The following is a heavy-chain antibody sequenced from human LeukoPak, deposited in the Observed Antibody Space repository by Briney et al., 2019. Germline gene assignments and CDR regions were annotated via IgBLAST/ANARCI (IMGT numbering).Heavy chain of an antibody. CDR3: ARGGGGSWYGTVDY. D-gene: IGHD6-13*01. J-gene: IGHJ4*02. CDR1: GGSFSGDF. V-gene: IGHV4-34*01. Sequence: SETLSLTCAVYGGSFSGDFWSWIRQSPGKGLEWIGEINHGGSTTYNPSLKSRVTISVDTSKNQFSLKLTSVTAADTAMYYCARGGGGSWYGTVDYWGQGTLVTVSS. CDR2: INHGGST.